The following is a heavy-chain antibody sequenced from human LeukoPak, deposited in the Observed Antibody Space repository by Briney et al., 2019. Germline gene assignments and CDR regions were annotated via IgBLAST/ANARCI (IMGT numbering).Heavy chain of an antibody. V-gene: IGHV3-7*01. CDR3: ARSLGGLGDY. Sequence: GGSLRLSCEVSGFTFRDFWMNWVRQAPGKGLEWVANINQDGSEKYYVDSVKGRFTISRDNAQNALYLQMNSLRAEDTAVYYCARSLGGLGDYWGQGTLVTVSS. D-gene: IGHD3-16*01. CDR2: INQDGSEK. J-gene: IGHJ4*02. CDR1: GFTFRDFW.